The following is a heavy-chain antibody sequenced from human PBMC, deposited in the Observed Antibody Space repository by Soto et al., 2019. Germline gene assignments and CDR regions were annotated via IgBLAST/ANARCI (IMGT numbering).Heavy chain of an antibody. D-gene: IGHD2-21*02. CDR2: IYYSGST. Sequence: PSVLLSLTCPISGVSIIIFYWTWIRQPPGKGLEWLGNIYYSGSTNYNPSLKSRVTISIARSQNQFSLKLTSVTAADTAVYYCARDYGGDPSYGLDVWGQGNTVTVSS. CDR3: ARDYGGDPSYGLDV. J-gene: IGHJ6*02. V-gene: IGHV4-59*01. CDR1: GVSIIIFY.